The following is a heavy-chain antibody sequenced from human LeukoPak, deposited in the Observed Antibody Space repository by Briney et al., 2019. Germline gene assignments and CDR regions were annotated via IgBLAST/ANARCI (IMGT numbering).Heavy chain of an antibody. D-gene: IGHD1-1*01. Sequence: SETLSLTCTVSGGSISDFYWSWIRQPPGMGLEWVGYIYPSGSTNYNPSLKSRVTISIDTSKTQFSLNLSSVTAADTAMYYCARGNAMDVWGKGTTVTVSS. CDR1: GGSISDFY. CDR2: IYPSGST. V-gene: IGHV4-59*01. CDR3: ARGNAMDV. J-gene: IGHJ6*04.